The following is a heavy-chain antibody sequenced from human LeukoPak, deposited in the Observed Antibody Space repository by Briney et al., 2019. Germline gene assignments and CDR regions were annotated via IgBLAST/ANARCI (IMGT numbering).Heavy chain of an antibody. V-gene: IGHV3-23*01. CDR1: GFTFSSYA. J-gene: IGHJ4*02. Sequence: GGSLRPSCAASGFTFSSYAMSWVRQAPGKGLEWVSAISGSGGSTYYADSVKGRFTISRDNSKNTLYLQMNSLRAEDTAVYFCAREPDAGSGRYRAYFDYWGQGTLATVSS. CDR3: AREPDAGSGRYRAYFDY. D-gene: IGHD1-26*01. CDR2: ISGSGGST.